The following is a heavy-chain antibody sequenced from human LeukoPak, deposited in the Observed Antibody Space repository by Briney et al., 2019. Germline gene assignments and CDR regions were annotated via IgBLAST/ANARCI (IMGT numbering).Heavy chain of an antibody. V-gene: IGHV3-9*01. CDR1: GFRFEDFA. J-gene: IGHJ3*02. D-gene: IGHD6-19*01. Sequence: GGSLRLSCAASGFRFEDFAMFWVRQVSGKGLEWVSFISWSGAQLGYADFVEGRFTISRDNAKNSLYLELSGLRPEDTAMYFCAKAVAAVAGYDAFDIWGQGTMVTVSS. CDR2: ISWSGAQL. CDR3: AKAVAAVAGYDAFDI.